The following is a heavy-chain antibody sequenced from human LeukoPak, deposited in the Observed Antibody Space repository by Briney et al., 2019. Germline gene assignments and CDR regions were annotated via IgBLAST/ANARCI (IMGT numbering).Heavy chain of an antibody. CDR2: ISYDGSNK. J-gene: IGHJ4*02. CDR3: AKDAVAAPFDY. CDR1: GITFSSYA. V-gene: IGHV3-30*04. Sequence: GRSLRLSCAASGITFSSYAMHWVRQAPGKGLEWVAVISYDGSNKYYADSVKGRFTISRDNSKNTLYLQMNSLRAEDTAVYYCAKDAVAAPFDYWGQGTLVTVSS. D-gene: IGHD6-6*01.